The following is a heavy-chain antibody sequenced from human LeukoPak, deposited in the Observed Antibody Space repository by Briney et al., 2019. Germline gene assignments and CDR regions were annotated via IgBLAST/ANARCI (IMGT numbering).Heavy chain of an antibody. J-gene: IGHJ5*01. CDR1: GFPFSSYW. D-gene: IGHD3-10*01. Sequence: PGGSLDLSCEASGFPFSSYWMDGAGQLPGKGRMWVSRIKSNGVTLYADSVRDGDTISRDNGKNTIYLQMNSLRVDDTAIYYCAKAATYFYGSVTYDWFESWGQGTLVTVSS. CDR3: AKAATYFYGSVTYDWFES. V-gene: IGHV3-74*01. CDR2: IKSNGVTL.